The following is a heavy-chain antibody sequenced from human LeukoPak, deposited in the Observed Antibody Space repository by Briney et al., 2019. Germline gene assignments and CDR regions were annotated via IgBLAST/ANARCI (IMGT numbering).Heavy chain of an antibody. J-gene: IGHJ4*02. CDR3: AKELVVIAGFEDNSGYHV. CDR1: GYTFTGYY. CDR2: INPNSGGT. Sequence: ASVKVSCKASGYTFTGYYMHWVRRAPGQGLEWMGWINPNSGGTNYARKFQGWVTMTRDTSISTAYMELSRLRSDDTAVYYCAKELVVIAGFEDNSGYHVWGQGTLVTVSS. V-gene: IGHV1-2*04. D-gene: IGHD3-22*01.